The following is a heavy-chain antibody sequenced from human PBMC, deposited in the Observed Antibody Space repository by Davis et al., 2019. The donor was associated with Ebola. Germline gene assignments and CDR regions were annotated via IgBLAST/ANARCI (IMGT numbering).Heavy chain of an antibody. CDR2: IKSKSEGATA. D-gene: IGHD2-21*01. Sequence: GGSLRLSCAASGFTFTNAWTSWVRQAPGKGLEWIGRIKSKSEGATADYAAPVKGRFTISRDDSKNTVYLQMNSLKTEDTAVYYCATIYNYGGDYWGQGTLVTVSS. CDR3: ATIYNYGGDY. CDR1: GFTFTNAW. J-gene: IGHJ1*01. V-gene: IGHV3-15*01.